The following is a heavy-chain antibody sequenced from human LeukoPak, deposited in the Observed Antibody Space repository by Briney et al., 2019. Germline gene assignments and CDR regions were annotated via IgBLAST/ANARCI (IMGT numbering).Heavy chain of an antibody. J-gene: IGHJ6*02. D-gene: IGHD2-2*01. V-gene: IGHV4-38-2*02. Sequence: SETLSLTCTVSGYSISSGYYWGWIRQPPGKGLEWIGSIYHSGSTYYNPSLKNRVTISVDTSKNQFSLKLSSVTAADTAVYYCARLSLGYCSSTSCYADYYYGMDVWGQGTTVTVSS. CDR1: GYSISSGYY. CDR3: ARLSLGYCSSTSCYADYYYGMDV. CDR2: IYHSGST.